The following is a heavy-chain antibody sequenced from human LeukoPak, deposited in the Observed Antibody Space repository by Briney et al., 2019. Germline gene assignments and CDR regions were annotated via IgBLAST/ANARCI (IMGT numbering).Heavy chain of an antibody. Sequence: GGSLRLSCAASGFTFASFEMDWIRQAPGKGLKWVSYISSSGSTIYYADSVKGRFTISRDNAKNSLYLQMNSLRAEDTAVYFCARERGYIYGSPFDIWGQGTMVTVSS. CDR3: ARERGYIYGSPFDI. CDR1: GFTFASFE. D-gene: IGHD5-18*01. CDR2: ISSSGSTI. V-gene: IGHV3-48*03. J-gene: IGHJ3*02.